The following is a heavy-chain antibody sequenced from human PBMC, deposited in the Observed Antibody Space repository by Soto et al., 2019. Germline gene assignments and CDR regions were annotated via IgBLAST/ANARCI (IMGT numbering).Heavy chain of an antibody. J-gene: IGHJ2*01. CDR3: ARASTVVTPRWYFDL. CDR1: GGSISSGDYY. V-gene: IGHV4-30-4*01. D-gene: IGHD4-17*01. CDR2: IYYSGST. Sequence: PSETLSLTCTVSGGSISSGDYYWSWIRQPPGKGLEWIGYIYYSGSTYYNPSLKSRVTISVDTSKNQFSLKLSSVTAADTAVYYCARASTVVTPRWYFDLWGRGTLVTVSS.